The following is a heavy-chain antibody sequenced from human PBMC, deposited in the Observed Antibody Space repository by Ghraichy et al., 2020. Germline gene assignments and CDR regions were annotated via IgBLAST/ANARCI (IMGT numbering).Heavy chain of an antibody. CDR1: GFTFSSYW. Sequence: RGYLRLSCAASGFTFSSYWMSWVRQALGKGLEWVANIKQDGSEKYYVDSVKGRFTISRDNAKNSLYLQMNSLRAEDTAVYYCARGGVPAARRLYYYYYYMDVWGKGTTVTVSS. CDR3: ARGGVPAARRLYYYYYYMDV. CDR2: IKQDGSEK. J-gene: IGHJ6*03. V-gene: IGHV3-7*03. D-gene: IGHD2-2*01.